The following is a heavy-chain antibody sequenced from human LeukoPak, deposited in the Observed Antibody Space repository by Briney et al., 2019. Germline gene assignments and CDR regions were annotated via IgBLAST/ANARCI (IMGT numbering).Heavy chain of an antibody. D-gene: IGHD3-3*01. V-gene: IGHV4-61*02. CDR1: GGSISSGSYY. J-gene: IGHJ4*02. CDR2: IYTSGST. CDR3: ARGLSAPFGVVIMDFDY. Sequence: SQTLSLTCTVSGGSISSGSYYWSWIRQPAGKGLEWIGRIYTSGSTNYNPSLKSRVTISVDTSKNQFSLKLSSVTAADTAVYYCARGLSAPFGVVIMDFDYWGQGTLVTVSS.